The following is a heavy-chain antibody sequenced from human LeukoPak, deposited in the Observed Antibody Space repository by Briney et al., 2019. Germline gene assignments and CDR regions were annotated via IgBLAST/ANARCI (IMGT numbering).Heavy chain of an antibody. CDR2: ISAYNGNT. V-gene: IGHV1-18*01. Sequence: ASAKVSCKASGYTFTSYGVSWVRQAPGQGLKWMGWISAYNGNTNYAQKLQGRVTMTTDTSTSTAYMELSSLRSEDTAVYYCARGHDYVWGSYRPFNYRGQGTLVTVSS. J-gene: IGHJ4*02. CDR1: GYTFTSYG. CDR3: ARGHDYVWGSYRPFNY. D-gene: IGHD3-16*02.